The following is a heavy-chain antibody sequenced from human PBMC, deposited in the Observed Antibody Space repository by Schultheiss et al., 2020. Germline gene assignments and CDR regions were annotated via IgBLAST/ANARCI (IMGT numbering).Heavy chain of an antibody. Sequence: GGSLRLSCAASGFTFSSYSMNWVRQAPGKGLEWVAVISYDGSNKYYADSVKGRFTISRDNAKNSLYLDMNSLRAEDTAVYYCARDEYSSPIAYWGQGTLVTVSS. V-gene: IGHV3-30*03. CDR3: ARDEYSSPIAY. CDR2: ISYDGSNK. J-gene: IGHJ4*02. D-gene: IGHD6-6*01. CDR1: GFTFSSYS.